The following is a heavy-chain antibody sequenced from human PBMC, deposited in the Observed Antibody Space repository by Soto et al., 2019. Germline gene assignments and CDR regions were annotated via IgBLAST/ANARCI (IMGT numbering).Heavy chain of an antibody. CDR2: ISYDGSNK. D-gene: IGHD3-9*01. V-gene: IGHV3-30*18. Sequence: GGSLRLSCAASGFTFSSYGMHWVRQAPGKGLEWVAVISYDGSNKYYADSVKGRFTISRDNSKNTLYLQMNSLRAEDTAVYYCAKGGFDYYDILTGYYPYWGQGTLVTVSS. CDR1: GFTFSSYG. J-gene: IGHJ4*02. CDR3: AKGGFDYYDILTGYYPY.